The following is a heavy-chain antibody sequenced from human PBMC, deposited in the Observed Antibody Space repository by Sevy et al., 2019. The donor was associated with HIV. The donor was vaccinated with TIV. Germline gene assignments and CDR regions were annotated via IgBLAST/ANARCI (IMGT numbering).Heavy chain of an antibody. Sequence: GGSLRLSCAASGFTFSSHAMHWVRQAPGKGLEWVAVISYDGSNKYYADSVKGRFTISGDNSKNTLYLQMNSLRGEDTAVYYCARDREEGQQQYYFDYWGQGTLVTVSS. CDR3: ARDREEGQQQYYFDY. D-gene: IGHD6-13*01. J-gene: IGHJ4*02. CDR2: ISYDGSNK. CDR1: GFTFSSHA. V-gene: IGHV3-30-3*01.